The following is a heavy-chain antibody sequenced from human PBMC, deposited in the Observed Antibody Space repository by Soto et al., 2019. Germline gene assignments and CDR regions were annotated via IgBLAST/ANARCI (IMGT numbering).Heavy chain of an antibody. CDR1: GFTFSSYW. J-gene: IGHJ3*02. Sequence: EVQLVESGGGLVQPGGSLRLSCAASGFTFSSYWMHWVRQAPGKGLVWVSRINSDGSSIGYADSVKGRFTISRDNAKNTLYVQMNSLRAEDTAVYYCAVIPRPGDGFDIWGQGTMVTVSS. CDR2: INSDGSSI. D-gene: IGHD2-21*01. CDR3: AVIPRPGDGFDI. V-gene: IGHV3-74*01.